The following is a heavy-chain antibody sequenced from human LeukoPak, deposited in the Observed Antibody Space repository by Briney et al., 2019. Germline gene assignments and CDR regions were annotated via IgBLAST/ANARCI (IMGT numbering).Heavy chain of an antibody. J-gene: IGHJ4*02. CDR1: GYTFTGYY. CDR3: AREREWEVKLRRVFDY. V-gene: IGHV1-2*06. CDR2: INPNSGDT. Sequence: ASVKVSCKTSGYTFTGYYMHWVRQAPGQGLEWMGRINPNSGDTNYAQKFQGRVTMTRDTSISTAYMELSRLRSDDTAVYYCAREREWEVKLRRVFDYWGQGTLVTVSS. D-gene: IGHD1-26*01.